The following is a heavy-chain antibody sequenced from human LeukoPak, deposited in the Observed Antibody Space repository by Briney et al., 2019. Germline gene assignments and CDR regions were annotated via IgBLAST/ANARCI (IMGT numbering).Heavy chain of an antibody. CDR1: GASISSTSYY. D-gene: IGHD6-6*01. CDR2: TYYRGTT. Sequence: SETLSLTCTVSGASISSTSYYWGWIRQPPGKGLEWIGSTYYRGTTNYNPSLKSRVTISVDTSKNQFSLKLSSVTAADTAVYYCARGTSIAARFSPFDYWGQGTLVTVSS. CDR3: ARGTSIAARFSPFDY. V-gene: IGHV4-39*07. J-gene: IGHJ4*02.